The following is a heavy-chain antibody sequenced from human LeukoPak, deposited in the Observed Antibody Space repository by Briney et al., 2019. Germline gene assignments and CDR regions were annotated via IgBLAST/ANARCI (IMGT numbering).Heavy chain of an antibody. J-gene: IGHJ4*02. CDR3: VSPRGFSYGYFDY. Sequence: SETLSLTCTVSGGSLSISSAYWGWIRQPPGKGLEWIGSIYYSKNTYYNPSLKSRVTISADTSKNQFSLTLGSVSATDTAVYYCVSPRGFSYGYFDYWGQGTLVTVSS. V-gene: IGHV4-39*01. D-gene: IGHD5-18*01. CDR2: IYYSKNT. CDR1: GGSLSISSAY.